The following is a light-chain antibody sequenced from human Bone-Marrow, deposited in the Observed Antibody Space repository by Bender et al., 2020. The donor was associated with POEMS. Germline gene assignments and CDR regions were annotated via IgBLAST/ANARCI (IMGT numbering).Light chain of an antibody. Sequence: QSALTQPASVSGAPGQSITISCTGTSSDVGGYNFVSWYRQHPGKAPKLMIYDVSDRPSVVSNRFSGSKSGNTASLTISGLQAEDEADYYCSSYTSSSTLVVFGGGTKLTVL. V-gene: IGLV2-14*01. J-gene: IGLJ2*01. CDR1: SSDVGGYNF. CDR3: SSYTSSSTLVV. CDR2: DVS.